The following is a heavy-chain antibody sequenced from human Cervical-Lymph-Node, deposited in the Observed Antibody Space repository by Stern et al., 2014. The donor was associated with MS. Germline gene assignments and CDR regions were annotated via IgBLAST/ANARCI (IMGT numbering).Heavy chain of an antibody. Sequence: QVQLVQSGAEVKKPGASMTISCKTSRYNFIDHAIHWVRQAPGQRLEWMGRINGGPGTTKYSQKFQGRVSFTRDKAASAAYMDLSSLSPDDTAVYYCARQPDYSDFLDFWGQGTLVTVSS. CDR3: ARQPDYSDFLDF. J-gene: IGHJ4*02. V-gene: IGHV1-3*01. CDR1: RYNFIDHA. CDR2: INGGPGTT. D-gene: IGHD4-11*01.